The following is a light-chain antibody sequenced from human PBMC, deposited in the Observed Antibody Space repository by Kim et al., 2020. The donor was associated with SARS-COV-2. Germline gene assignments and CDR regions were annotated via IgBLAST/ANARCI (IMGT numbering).Light chain of an antibody. CDR3: QQYYDSRT. Sequence: LTQGQRANLSCKASQSVRHNFLASYQQKPRQAPRLLIYHASSRATGIPDRFSGSGSGTDFTLTISRLEPEDFAVYYCQQYYDSRTFGQGTKVDIK. CDR2: HAS. J-gene: IGKJ1*01. CDR1: QSVRHNF. V-gene: IGKV3-20*01.